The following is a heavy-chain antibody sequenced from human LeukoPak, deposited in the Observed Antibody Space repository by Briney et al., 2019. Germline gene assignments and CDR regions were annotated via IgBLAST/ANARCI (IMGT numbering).Heavy chain of an antibody. CDR3: ARHKIAVAGTGYFDY. J-gene: IGHJ4*02. CDR1: GGSISSYY. D-gene: IGHD6-19*01. Sequence: SETLSLTCTVYGGSISSYYWSLIRQPAGKGLEWIGRIYTSGSTNYNPSLKSRVTMSVDTSKNQFSLKLSSVTAADTAVYYCARHKIAVAGTGYFDYWGQGTLVTVSS. CDR2: IYTSGST. V-gene: IGHV4-4*07.